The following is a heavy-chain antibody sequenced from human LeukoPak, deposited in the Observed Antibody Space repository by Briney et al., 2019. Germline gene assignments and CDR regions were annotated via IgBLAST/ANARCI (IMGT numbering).Heavy chain of an antibody. CDR1: GFTFSSYG. Sequence: GGSLRLSCAASGFTFSSYGMSWVRQAPGKGLEWVANIKKDGSEKYYVDSVKGRFTISRDSAKTSLYLQMISLRAEDTAVYYCAKDHGYSYGLDYWGQGTLVTVSS. CDR2: IKKDGSEK. D-gene: IGHD5-18*01. CDR3: AKDHGYSYGLDY. J-gene: IGHJ4*02. V-gene: IGHV3-7*01.